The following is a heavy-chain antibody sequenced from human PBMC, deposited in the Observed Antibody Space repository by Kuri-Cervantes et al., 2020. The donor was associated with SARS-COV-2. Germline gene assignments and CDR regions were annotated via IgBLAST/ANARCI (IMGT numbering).Heavy chain of an antibody. D-gene: IGHD3-22*01. CDR2: IWYDGSNK. J-gene: IGHJ3*02. V-gene: IGHV3-33*06. CDR1: GFTFSSYG. Sequence: GESLKISCAASGFTFSSYGMHWVRQAPGKGLEWVAVIWYDGSNKYYADSVKGRFTISRDNSKNTLYLQMNCLRAEDTAVYYCAKDISSGYYFDAFDIWGQGTMVTVSS. CDR3: AKDISSGYYFDAFDI.